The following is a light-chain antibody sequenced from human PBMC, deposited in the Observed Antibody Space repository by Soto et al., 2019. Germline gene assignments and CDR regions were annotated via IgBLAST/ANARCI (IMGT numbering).Light chain of an antibody. V-gene: IGKV3D-15*01. J-gene: IGKJ4*01. CDR2: GAS. CDR1: QRVSARY. Sequence: IRLTQSPGTLSLSPGDRATLSCRASQRVSARYLAWYHQKPGQAPRLLIFGASDRATGIPDRFSGSGSGTEFTLTINSLQSEDFAVYYCQRYNNWPLTFGGGTKVDIK. CDR3: QRYNNWPLT.